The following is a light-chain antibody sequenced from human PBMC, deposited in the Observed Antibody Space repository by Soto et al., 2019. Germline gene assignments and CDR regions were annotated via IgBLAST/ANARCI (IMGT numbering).Light chain of an antibody. V-gene: IGKV3-20*01. CDR1: QSVSSSY. Sequence: EIVLTQSPGTLSLSPGDRATLSCRASQSVSSSYLAWYHQKPGQAPRLLIYGASSRATGIPDMFSGSGSGTDFTLTISRLEPEDFAVYYCQRYGSSPLWTFGQGTKVEI. CDR3: QRYGSSPLWT. J-gene: IGKJ1*01. CDR2: GAS.